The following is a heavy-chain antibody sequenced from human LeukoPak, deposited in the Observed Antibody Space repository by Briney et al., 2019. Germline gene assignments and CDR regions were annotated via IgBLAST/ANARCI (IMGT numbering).Heavy chain of an antibody. J-gene: IGHJ4*02. CDR1: GFTFSDYY. CDR2: ISNSGSTI. V-gene: IGHV3-11*04. Sequence: GGSLRLSCAASGFTFSDYYMSWIRQAPGKGLEWVSYISNSGSTIYYADSVKGRFTISRDNAKNSLYLQMNSLRAEDTAVYYCARDTDTAMVPFDYWGQGTLVTVSS. CDR3: ARDTDTAMVPFDY. D-gene: IGHD5-18*01.